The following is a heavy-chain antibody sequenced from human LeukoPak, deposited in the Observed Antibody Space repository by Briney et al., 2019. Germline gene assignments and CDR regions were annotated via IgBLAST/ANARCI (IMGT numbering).Heavy chain of an antibody. J-gene: IGHJ1*01. CDR2: ISYDGSNK. CDR3: AKARWYGDYRRSPLPGEYFQH. Sequence: PGRSLRLSCAASGFTFSSYGMHWVRQAPGKGLEWVAVISYDGSNKYYADSVKGRFTISRDNSKNTLYLQVNSLRAEDTAVYYCAKARWYGDYRRSPLPGEYFQHWGQGTLVTVSS. D-gene: IGHD4-17*01. CDR1: GFTFSSYG. V-gene: IGHV3-30*18.